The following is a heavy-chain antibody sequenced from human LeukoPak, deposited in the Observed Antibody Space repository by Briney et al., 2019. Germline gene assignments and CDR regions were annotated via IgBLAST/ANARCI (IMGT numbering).Heavy chain of an antibody. CDR2: INTNSGDT. D-gene: IGHD6-19*01. V-gene: IGHV1-2*02. CDR3: ATGRAVVAGRGNWFDP. CDR1: GYTFTGYY. Sequence: ASMKVSCKASGYTFTGYYIHWVRQAPGQGLDWMGWINTNSGDTSYVQNFQGRVTMTRDTSISTAYMELSRLRSDDTAVYYCATGRAVVAGRGNWFDPWGQGTLVTVSS. J-gene: IGHJ5*02.